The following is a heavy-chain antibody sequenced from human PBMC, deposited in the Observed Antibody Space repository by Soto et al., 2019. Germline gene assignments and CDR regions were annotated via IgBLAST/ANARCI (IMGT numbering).Heavy chain of an antibody. D-gene: IGHD3-10*01. CDR2: ITYAGSST. J-gene: IGHJ4*02. V-gene: IGHV3-30*18. Sequence: QVQMVESGGGVVQPGTSLRLSCVVTGLTFSGYGMHCVRQAPGKGLEWVADITYAGSSTYYADAVKGRFTVSRDNSKNILYLQMTSLRGDDTAMYYCAKDQMGRGWRTLDSWGQGTLVIVSS. CDR1: GLTFSGYG. CDR3: AKDQMGRGWRTLDS.